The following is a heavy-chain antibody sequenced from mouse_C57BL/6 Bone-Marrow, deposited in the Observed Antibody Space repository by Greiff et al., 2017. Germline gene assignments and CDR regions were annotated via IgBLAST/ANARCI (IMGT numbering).Heavy chain of an antibody. CDR3: ARDALKGYYFDY. CDR2: INFDGSST. CDR1: GFTFSDYY. J-gene: IGHJ2*01. Sequence: EVKLMESEGGLLQPGSSMKLSCTSSGFTFSDYYMAWVRHVPDKGLELVAHINFDGSSTYYLDSLKSRFIISRDNAKNSLYLQMSSMKSEDTATYYCARDALKGYYFDYWGQGTTLTVSS. V-gene: IGHV5-16*01.